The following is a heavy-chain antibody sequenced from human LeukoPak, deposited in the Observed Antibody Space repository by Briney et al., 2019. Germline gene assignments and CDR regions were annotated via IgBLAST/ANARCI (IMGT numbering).Heavy chain of an antibody. J-gene: IGHJ3*02. Sequence: ASVKVSCKASGGTFSSYAISWVRQAPGQGLEWMGRIIPILGIANYAQKFQGRVTITADKSTSTAYMELSSLRSEDTAVYYCARVGIAVAGYAVDIWGQGTMVTVSS. V-gene: IGHV1-69*04. D-gene: IGHD6-19*01. CDR3: ARVGIAVAGYAVDI. CDR1: GGTFSSYA. CDR2: IIPILGIA.